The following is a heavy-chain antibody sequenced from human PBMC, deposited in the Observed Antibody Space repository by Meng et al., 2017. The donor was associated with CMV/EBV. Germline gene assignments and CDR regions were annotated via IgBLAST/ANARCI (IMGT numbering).Heavy chain of an antibody. Sequence: LSLTCAASGFTFSSYAMSWVRQAPGKGLEWVSAISGSGGSTYYADSVKGRFTISRDNSKNTLYLQMNSLRAEDTAVYYCATVNTIFGVVTFDYWGQGTLVTVSS. D-gene: IGHD3-3*01. J-gene: IGHJ4*02. CDR3: ATVNTIFGVVTFDY. V-gene: IGHV3-23*01. CDR2: ISGSGGST. CDR1: GFTFSSYA.